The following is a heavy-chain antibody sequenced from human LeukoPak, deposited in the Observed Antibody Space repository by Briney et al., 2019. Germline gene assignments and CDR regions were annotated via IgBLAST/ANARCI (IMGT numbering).Heavy chain of an antibody. CDR3: AREGIAAAGTLYFDY. CDR2: IYSGGST. CDR1: GFTFSSYE. V-gene: IGHV3-66*01. J-gene: IGHJ4*02. Sequence: PGGSLRLSCAASGFTFSSYEMNWVRQAPGKGLEWVSVIYSGGSTYYADSVKGRFTISRDNSKNTLYLQMNSLRAEDTAVYYCAREGIAAAGTLYFDYWGQGTLVTVSS. D-gene: IGHD6-13*01.